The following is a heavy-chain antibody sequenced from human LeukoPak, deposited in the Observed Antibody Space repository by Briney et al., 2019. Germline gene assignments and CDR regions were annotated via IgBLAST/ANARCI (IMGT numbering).Heavy chain of an antibody. D-gene: IGHD3-3*01. V-gene: IGHV5-51*01. CDR3: ARQNDFRVDY. CDR1: GYTFSSYW. J-gene: IGHJ4*02. Sequence: PGGSLRLSCKGSGYTFSSYWIGWVRQMPGKGLEWMGIIYPGDSDTRYSPSLQGQVTISVDTSIGTAYLQWRSLKASETASYYCARQNDFRVDYWGQGTLVTVSS. CDR2: IYPGDSDT.